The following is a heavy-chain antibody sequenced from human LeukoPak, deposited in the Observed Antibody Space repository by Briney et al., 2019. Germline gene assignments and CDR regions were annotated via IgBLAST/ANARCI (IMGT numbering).Heavy chain of an antibody. D-gene: IGHD1-1*01. Sequence: ASVKVSCKASEYTFTDQFMHWMRQAPGQGLEWMGEINPYNGDTKYARRFQGRVTMTRDTSISTAFMEVSRLTSDDTAVYYCARDNSLNDFDYWGQGTLVTVAS. CDR1: EYTFTDQF. J-gene: IGHJ4*02. CDR2: INPYNGDT. CDR3: ARDNSLNDFDY. V-gene: IGHV1-2*02.